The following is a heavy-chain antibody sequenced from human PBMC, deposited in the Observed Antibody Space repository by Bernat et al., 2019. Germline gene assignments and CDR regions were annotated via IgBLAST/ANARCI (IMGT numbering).Heavy chain of an antibody. CDR1: GFTFRNYG. J-gene: IGHJ6*02. Sequence: QVMLVESGGGVVQPGGSLRLSCAASGFTFRNYGMHWVRQTPAKGLEWVAFTRYDGDNKYYLDSVRGRFTISRDNSKNTPYLQMNSLRPEDTAVYYCAKDGSRGIQLGEFGTLGTDVWGQGTTVTVSS. D-gene: IGHD3-16*01. V-gene: IGHV3-30*02. CDR3: AKDGSRGIQLGEFGTLGTDV. CDR2: TRYDGDNK.